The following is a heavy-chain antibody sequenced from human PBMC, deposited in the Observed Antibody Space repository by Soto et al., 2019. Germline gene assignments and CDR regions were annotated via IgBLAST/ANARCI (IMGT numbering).Heavy chain of an antibody. CDR2: INSDGGTT. J-gene: IGHJ4*02. CDR3: LAGETNYFDF. Sequence: EVQLVESGGGLVQPGGSLRLSCAGSGLTLSRYWMHWVRQGPGKGLVWVSRINSDGGTTTYADSVKGRFTISRDNAKNTGELQMNSLRAEDKAVYYCLAGETNYFDFWGQGTLVTVSS. D-gene: IGHD3-10*01. CDR1: GLTLSRYW. V-gene: IGHV3-74*01.